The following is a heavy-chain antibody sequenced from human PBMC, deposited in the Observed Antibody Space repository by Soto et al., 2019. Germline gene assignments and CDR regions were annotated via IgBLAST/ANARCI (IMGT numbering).Heavy chain of an antibody. Sequence: RGESLKISCKGSGYSFTSYWIGWVRQMPGKGLEWMGIIYPGDSDTRYSPSFQGQVTISADKSISTAYLQWSSLKASDTAMYYCARHKGSVTIFGVVSYGMDVWGQGTTVTVSS. J-gene: IGHJ6*02. D-gene: IGHD3-3*01. CDR3: ARHKGSVTIFGVVSYGMDV. CDR1: GYSFTSYW. CDR2: IYPGDSDT. V-gene: IGHV5-51*01.